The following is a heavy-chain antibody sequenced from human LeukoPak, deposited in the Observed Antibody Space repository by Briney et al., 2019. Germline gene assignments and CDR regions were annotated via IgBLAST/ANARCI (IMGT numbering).Heavy chain of an antibody. D-gene: IGHD3-10*01. V-gene: IGHV4-34*01. CDR3: ARQCMVRGVIMRYYYYYMDV. CDR1: GGSFSGYY. Sequence: PSETLSLTCAVYGGSFSGYYWSWIRQPPGKGLEWIGEINHSGSTNYNPSLKSRVTISVDTSKNQFSLKLSSVTAADTAVYYCARQCMVRGVIMRYYYYYMDVWGKGTTVTISS. CDR2: INHSGST. J-gene: IGHJ6*03.